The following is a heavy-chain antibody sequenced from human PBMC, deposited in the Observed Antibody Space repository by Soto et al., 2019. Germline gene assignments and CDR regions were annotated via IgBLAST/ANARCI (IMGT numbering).Heavy chain of an antibody. V-gene: IGHV4-59*01. J-gene: IGHJ2*01. CDR3: AKGGGTSSTSDWYFDL. CDR2: IYYTGST. CDR1: GGSITSYY. D-gene: IGHD6-6*01. Sequence: QVQLQESGPGLVKPSETLSLTCTVSGGSITSYYWSWIRQPPGKGLEWIGYIYYTGSTNYNPSLKSRVTISVDTSKTEFSLKPNSVTAADTAVYYCAKGGGTSSTSDWYFDLWCRGPLVTVSS.